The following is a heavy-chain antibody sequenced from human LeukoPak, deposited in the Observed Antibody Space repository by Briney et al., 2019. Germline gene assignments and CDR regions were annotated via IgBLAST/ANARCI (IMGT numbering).Heavy chain of an antibody. V-gene: IGHV4-34*01. CDR1: GGSFSGYY. J-gene: IGHJ5*02. Sequence: SETLSLTCAVYGGSFSGYYWSWIRQPPGKGLEWIGEINHSGSTNYNPSLKSRVTISVDTSKNQFSLKLSSVTAADTAVYYCARVSAAAGTSWFDPWGQGTLVTVFS. D-gene: IGHD6-13*01. CDR2: INHSGST. CDR3: ARVSAAAGTSWFDP.